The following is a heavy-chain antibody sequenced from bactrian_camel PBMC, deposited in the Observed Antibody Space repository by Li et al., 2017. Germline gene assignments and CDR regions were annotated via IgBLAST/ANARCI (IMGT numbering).Heavy chain of an antibody. J-gene: IGHJ4*01. CDR1: GYTFGSCG. V-gene: IGHV3S1*01. Sequence: HVQLVESGGGSVQAGGSLKLSCAASGYTFGSCGLGWYRQVAGKEREAVAAISTGGSSTMYLDSVKGRFTISQDGADNTVYLQMNDLKPEDTAMYYCAASRLGSTINWRHESRWGYWGQGTQV. CDR3: AASRLGSTINWRHESRWGY. CDR2: ISTGGSST. D-gene: IGHD4*01.